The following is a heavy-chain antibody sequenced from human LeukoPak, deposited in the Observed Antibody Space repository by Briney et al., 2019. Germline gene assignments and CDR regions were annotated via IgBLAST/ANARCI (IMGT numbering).Heavy chain of an antibody. V-gene: IGHV3-7*05. Sequence: GGSLRLSCAASGFTFRSFWMSWVRQAPGKGLEWVANINQDGSEKYYVDSLKGRFTISRDNAKNSLYLQINSLRAEDTAVYYCTPDPLDSWGQGTLVTVSS. CDR1: GFTFRSFW. D-gene: IGHD2-15*01. CDR3: TPDPLDS. CDR2: INQDGSEK. J-gene: IGHJ4*02.